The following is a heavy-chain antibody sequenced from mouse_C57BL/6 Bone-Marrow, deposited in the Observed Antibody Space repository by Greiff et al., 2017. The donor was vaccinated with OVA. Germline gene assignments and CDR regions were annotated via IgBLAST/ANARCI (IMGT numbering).Heavy chain of an antibody. CDR2: IYPGDGDT. CDR3: ARNDYGFAY. CDR1: GYAFSSSW. D-gene: IGHD2-4*01. V-gene: IGHV1-82*01. Sequence: VKLQESGPELVKPGASVKISCKASGYAFSSSWMNWVKQRPGTGLEWIGRIYPGDGDTNYNGKFKGKATLTADKSSSTAYMQLSSLTSEDSAVYFCARNDYGFAYWGQGTLVTVSA. J-gene: IGHJ3*01.